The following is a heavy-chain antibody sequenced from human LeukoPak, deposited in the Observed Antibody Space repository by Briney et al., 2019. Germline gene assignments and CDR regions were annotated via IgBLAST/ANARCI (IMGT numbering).Heavy chain of an antibody. J-gene: IGHJ6*04. V-gene: IGHV4-34*01. CDR1: GGSFSGYY. Sequence: SETLSLTCAVYGGSFSGYYWSWIRQPPGKGLEWIGEINHSGSTNYNPSLKSRVTISVDTSKNQFSLKLSSVTAADTAVYYCAGRRAPAAISVGMDVWGKGTTVTVSS. CDR2: INHSGST. CDR3: AGRRAPAAISVGMDV. D-gene: IGHD2-2*01.